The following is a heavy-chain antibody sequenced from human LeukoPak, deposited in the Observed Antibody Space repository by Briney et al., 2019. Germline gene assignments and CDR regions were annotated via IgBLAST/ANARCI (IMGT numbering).Heavy chain of an antibody. CDR1: GXSISRYY. V-gene: IGHV4-59*08. CDR2: LYYSGST. CDR3: ARRVSYYDSSGYYNEYFQH. Sequence: PSETLSLTCTVSGXSISRYYWSWIRQPPGEGLEWSVYLYYSGSTHYNPPHKRRVTISVDTSKTQFSLKLSSVTAADTAVDYCARRVSYYDSSGYYNEYFQHWGQGTLVTVSS. D-gene: IGHD3-22*01. J-gene: IGHJ1*01.